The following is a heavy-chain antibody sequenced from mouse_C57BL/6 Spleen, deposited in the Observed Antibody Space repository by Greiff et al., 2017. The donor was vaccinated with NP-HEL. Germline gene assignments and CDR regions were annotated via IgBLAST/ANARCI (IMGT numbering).Heavy chain of an antibody. Sequence: VQLQESGAELARPGASVKMSCKASGYTFTSYTMHWVKQRPGQGLEWIGYINPSSGYTKYNQKFKDKATLTADKSSSTAYMQLSSLTSEDSAVYYCARLLRDYFDYWGQGTTLTVSS. CDR1: GYTFTSYT. V-gene: IGHV1-4*01. J-gene: IGHJ2*01. D-gene: IGHD1-1*01. CDR2: INPSSGYT. CDR3: ARLLRDYFDY.